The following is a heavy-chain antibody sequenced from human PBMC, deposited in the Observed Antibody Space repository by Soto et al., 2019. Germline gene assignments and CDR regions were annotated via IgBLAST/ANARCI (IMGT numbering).Heavy chain of an antibody. CDR3: ARGIAVAGNDAFDI. V-gene: IGHV1-69*13. J-gene: IGHJ3*02. Sequence: SVKVSCKASGGTFSSYAISWVRQAPGQGLEWMGGIIPIFGTANYAQKFQGRVTITADESTSTAYMELSSLRSEDTAVYYCARGIAVAGNDAFDIWGQGTMVTVS. CDR2: IIPIFGTA. D-gene: IGHD6-19*01. CDR1: GGTFSSYA.